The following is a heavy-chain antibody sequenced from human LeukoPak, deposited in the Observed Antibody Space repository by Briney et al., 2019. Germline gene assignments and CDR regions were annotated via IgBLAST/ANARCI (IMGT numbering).Heavy chain of an antibody. D-gene: IGHD1-26*01. J-gene: IGHJ4*02. V-gene: IGHV1-2*02. CDR2: FNPNSGGT. CDR1: GYTFTGYY. Sequence: ASVKVSCKASGYTFTGYYMHWVRQPPGQGLEWMGWFNPNSGGTYYAQKFQGRVTMTRDTSISTAYMELSRLRSDDTAVYYCARENPVGATYCWGQGTLVTVSS. CDR3: ARENPVGATYC.